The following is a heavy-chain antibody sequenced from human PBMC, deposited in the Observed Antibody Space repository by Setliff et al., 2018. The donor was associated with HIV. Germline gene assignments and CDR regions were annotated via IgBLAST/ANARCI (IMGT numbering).Heavy chain of an antibody. V-gene: IGHV1-69*13. CDR1: GGTFSSYA. CDR3: ARDTPHIVVVTAPEPGDDAFDI. J-gene: IGHJ3*02. D-gene: IGHD2-21*02. Sequence: SVKVSCKASGGTFSSYAISWVRQAPGQGLEWMGGIIPIFGTANYAQKFQGRVTITADESTSTAYMELSSLRSGDTAVYYCARDTPHIVVVTAPEPGDDAFDIWGQGTMVTVSS. CDR2: IIPIFGTA.